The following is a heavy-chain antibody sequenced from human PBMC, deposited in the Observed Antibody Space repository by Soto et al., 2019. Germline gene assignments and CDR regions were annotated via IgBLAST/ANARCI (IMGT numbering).Heavy chain of an antibody. D-gene: IGHD6-25*01. CDR1: GFSFTSYW. V-gene: IGHV5-51*01. J-gene: IGHJ6*02. CDR2: IYPGDSNT. CDR3: VRPRGPYYYYYGVDV. Sequence: PGESLKISCKASGFSFTSYWIVWVRQKPGKGREWMGIIYPGDSNTRYSPSFQGQVTISADKSISSAYLQWSSLKASDTAMYYCVRPRGPYYYYYGVDVWGQGTTVTVSS.